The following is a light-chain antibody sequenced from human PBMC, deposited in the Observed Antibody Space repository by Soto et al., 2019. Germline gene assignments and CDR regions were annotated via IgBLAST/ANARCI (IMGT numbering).Light chain of an antibody. Sequence: DILLTQSPSSLSATIGETVTLTXHGSQSSSSYLNAYQQKPGKAPKLLIYAASSLQSGGPSRFSGSRAGTDFTLTISSLQPEEFSTSYCQQSYCTHAITFGQGTPVEIK. V-gene: IGKV1-39*01. CDR1: QSSSSY. J-gene: IGKJ5*01. CDR3: QQSYCTHAIT. CDR2: AAS.